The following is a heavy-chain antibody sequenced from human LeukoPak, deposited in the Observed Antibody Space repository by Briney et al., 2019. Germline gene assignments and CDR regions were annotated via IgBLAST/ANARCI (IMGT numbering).Heavy chain of an antibody. Sequence: SETLSLTCAVYGGSFSGYYWSWIRQPPGKGLEWIGEINHSGSTNYNPSLKSRVTISVDTSKNQFSLKLSSVTAADTAVYYCARWQDGYDYRGLDFWGQGALVTVSS. V-gene: IGHV4-34*01. CDR2: INHSGST. CDR1: GGSFSGYY. J-gene: IGHJ4*02. D-gene: IGHD5-24*01. CDR3: ARWQDGYDYRGLDF.